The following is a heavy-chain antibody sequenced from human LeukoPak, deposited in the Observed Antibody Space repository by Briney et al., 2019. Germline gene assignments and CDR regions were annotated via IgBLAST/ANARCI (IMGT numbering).Heavy chain of an antibody. D-gene: IGHD1-26*01. CDR2: ISYDGSNK. Sequence: GGSLRLSCAASGFTFSSYGMHWVRQAPGKGLEWVAVISYDGSNKYYADSVKGRFTISRDNSKNTLYPQMNSLRAEDTAVYYCAKDRLGATDWYFDLWGRGTLVTVSS. J-gene: IGHJ2*01. CDR1: GFTFSSYG. V-gene: IGHV3-30*18. CDR3: AKDRLGATDWYFDL.